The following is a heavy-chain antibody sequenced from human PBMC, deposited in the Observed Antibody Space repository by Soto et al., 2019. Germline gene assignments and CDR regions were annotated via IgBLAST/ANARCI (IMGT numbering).Heavy chain of an antibody. J-gene: IGHJ4*02. CDR2: ISSSSTI. Sequence: PGGSLRLSCAASGFTFSSYTMNWVRQAPGKGLEWVSYISSSSTIYYADSVKGRFTISRDNAKNSLYLQMNGLRAEDTAVYYCARELNYDYIWGSYRYGPFGFWGQGTLVTVSS. CDR1: GFTFSSYT. CDR3: ARELNYDYIWGSYRYGPFGF. V-gene: IGHV3-48*01. D-gene: IGHD3-16*02.